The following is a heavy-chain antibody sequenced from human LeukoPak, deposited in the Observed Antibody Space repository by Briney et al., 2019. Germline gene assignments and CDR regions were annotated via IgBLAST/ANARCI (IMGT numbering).Heavy chain of an antibody. V-gene: IGHV1-2*02. Sequence: ASVKVSCKASGYAFTGYYLHWVRQAPGQGLEWVAYINPDTGGTNYAQKFEGRVTVTRDTSISTAYMEMSRLTSDDTAVYYCARLAACTSTWSWFDPWGQGTLVTVSS. J-gene: IGHJ5*02. CDR2: INPDTGGT. CDR1: GYAFTGYY. D-gene: IGHD6-13*01. CDR3: ARLAACTSTWSWFDP.